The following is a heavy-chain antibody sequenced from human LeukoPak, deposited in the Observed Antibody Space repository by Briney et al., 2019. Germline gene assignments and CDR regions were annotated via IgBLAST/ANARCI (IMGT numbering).Heavy chain of an antibody. Sequence: SETLSLTCTVSGGSISSYYWSWIRQPPGKGLEWIGYIYYSGSTNYNPSLKSRVTISVDTSKNQFSLKLSSVTAADTAVYYCARDSPYYYGSGSATYYMDVWGKGTTVTTSS. CDR1: GGSISSYY. CDR3: ARDSPYYYGSGSATYYMDV. D-gene: IGHD3-10*01. V-gene: IGHV4-59*01. J-gene: IGHJ6*03. CDR2: IYYSGST.